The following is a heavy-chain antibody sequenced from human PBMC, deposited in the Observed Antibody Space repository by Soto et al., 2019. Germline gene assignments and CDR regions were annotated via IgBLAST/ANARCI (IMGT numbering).Heavy chain of an antibody. CDR3: VHRGPVDETGMGFDF. J-gene: IGHJ4*02. CDR2: VYWDDDK. CDR1: GFSLNSRGVG. Sequence: QITLRESGPALVKPTQTLTLTCTFSGFSLNSRGVGVGWVRQPPGKALEWLAIVYWDDDKRYRPSLRSRLSIMKDTPKNQVVLTLTNTDPVDTATYHCVHRGPVDETGMGFDFWGQGSLVTVSS. D-gene: IGHD3-9*01. V-gene: IGHV2-5*02.